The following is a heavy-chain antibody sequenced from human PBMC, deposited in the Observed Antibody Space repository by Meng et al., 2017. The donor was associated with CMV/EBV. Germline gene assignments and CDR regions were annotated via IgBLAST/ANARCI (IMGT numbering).Heavy chain of an antibody. CDR3: AGDPLFGGGGRFDL. D-gene: IGHD2-15*01. J-gene: IGHJ2*01. CDR1: GYTLTSYG. Sequence: QVQLVQYGGGVEKPGASVKVSCNASGYTLTSYGISWVRQGPGQGLEWMGWISAYNGNTNYAQTLQGRVTMTTDTSTSTAYLELRSLGSDDTAVYYCAGDPLFGGGGRFDLWGRGTLVTVSS. CDR2: ISAYNGNT. V-gene: IGHV1-18*01.